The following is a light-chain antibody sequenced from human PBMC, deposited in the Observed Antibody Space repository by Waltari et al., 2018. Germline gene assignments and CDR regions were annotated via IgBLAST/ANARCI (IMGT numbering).Light chain of an antibody. J-gene: IGKJ4*01. CDR1: QSVSSN. CDR3: QQYNNWLPLT. V-gene: IGKV3-15*01. Sequence: EIVMTQSPATLSVSPGERAPLSCRASQSVSSNLAWYQQKPGQAPRLLIYGASNRATGIPARFSGSGSGTEFTLTISSLQSEDFAVYYCQQYNNWLPLTFGGGTKVEIK. CDR2: GAS.